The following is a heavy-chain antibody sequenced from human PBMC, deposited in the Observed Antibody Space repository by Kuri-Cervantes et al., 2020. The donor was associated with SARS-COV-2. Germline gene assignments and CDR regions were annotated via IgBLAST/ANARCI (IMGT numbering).Heavy chain of an antibody. CDR2: LDTSGTT. V-gene: IGHV4-61*09. J-gene: IGHJ6*03. Sequence: LRLSCAVSGVSVTGGTYYWAWIRQPAGKGLEWIGHLDTSGTTTYNPSLKSRVTISLDTSSKQFSLNLSSVTAADTAVYYCARAYGFLRYIYYMDVWGRGTTVTVSS. CDR1: GVSVTGGTYY. D-gene: IGHD4-17*01. CDR3: ARAYGFLRYIYYMDV.